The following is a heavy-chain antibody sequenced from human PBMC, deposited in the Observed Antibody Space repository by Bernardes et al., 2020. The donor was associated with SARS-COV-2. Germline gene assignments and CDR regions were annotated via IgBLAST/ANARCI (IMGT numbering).Heavy chain of an antibody. D-gene: IGHD6-13*01. J-gene: IGHJ2*01. CDR1: GFTFSSSW. Sequence: GGSLRLSCAASGFTFSSSWMSWVRQAPGKGLEWVANINQDGSEKYYVDSVKGRFTISRDNAKNSLYLQMKSLRAEDTAVYYCARVSGSSWYFDLWGRGTLVTVSS. V-gene: IGHV3-7*01. CDR3: ARVSGSSWYFDL. CDR2: INQDGSEK.